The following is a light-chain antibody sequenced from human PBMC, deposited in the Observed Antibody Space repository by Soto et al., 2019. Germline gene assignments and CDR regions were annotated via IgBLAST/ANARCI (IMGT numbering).Light chain of an antibody. CDR2: SNN. Sequence: QSVLTQPPSVSGAPGQRVIISCTGSSSNIGAGYDVHWYQQLPGTAPRLLIYSNNQRPSGVPDRFSGSKSGTSASLAISGLRSEDEADYYCAAWDDSLSGVVFGGGTKLTVL. V-gene: IGLV1-47*02. CDR3: AAWDDSLSGVV. CDR1: SSNIGAGYD. J-gene: IGLJ2*01.